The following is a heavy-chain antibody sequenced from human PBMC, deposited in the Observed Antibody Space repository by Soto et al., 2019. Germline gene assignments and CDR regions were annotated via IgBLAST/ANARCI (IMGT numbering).Heavy chain of an antibody. D-gene: IGHD3-3*01. J-gene: IGHJ4*02. CDR2: ISPDGSKT. V-gene: IGHV3-30*18. CDR1: GFAFNNYG. Sequence: QVELVESGGGVVQPGRSLRLSCAASGFAFNNYGMHWVRQAPGKGLEWVAIISPDGSKTYYADSVRGRFTISRDNSKDTLYVQINNLRAEDTAVYYCTKGPDRTIFAVVNIPMDCWGQGTLVTVSS. CDR3: TKGPDRTIFAVVNIPMDC.